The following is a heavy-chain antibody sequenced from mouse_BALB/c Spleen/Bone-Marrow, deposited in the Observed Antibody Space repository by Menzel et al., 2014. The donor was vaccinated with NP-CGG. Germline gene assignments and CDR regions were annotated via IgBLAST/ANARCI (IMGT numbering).Heavy chain of an antibody. V-gene: IGHV1-4*01. Sequence: VNLVESGAELARPGASVKMSCKASGYTFTSYTMHWVKQRPGQGLEWIGYINPSSGYTNYNQKFKDKATLTADKSSSTAYMQLSSLTSEDSAVYYCARERNWDSFAYWGQGTLVTVSA. CDR2: INPSSGYT. CDR3: ARERNWDSFAY. D-gene: IGHD4-1*01. CDR1: GYTFTSYT. J-gene: IGHJ3*01.